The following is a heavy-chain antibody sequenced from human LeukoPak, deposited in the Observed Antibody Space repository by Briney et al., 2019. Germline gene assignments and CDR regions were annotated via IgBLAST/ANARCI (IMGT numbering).Heavy chain of an antibody. Sequence: PGRSLRLSCAASGFTFSSYGMHWVRQAPGKGLEWVAVISYDGSNKYYADSVKGRFTISRDNSKNTLYLQMNSLRAEDTAVYYCAGSYGGNFDYWGQGTLVTVSS. CDR2: ISYDGSNK. CDR3: AGSYGGNFDY. V-gene: IGHV3-30*03. J-gene: IGHJ4*02. D-gene: IGHD4-23*01. CDR1: GFTFSSYG.